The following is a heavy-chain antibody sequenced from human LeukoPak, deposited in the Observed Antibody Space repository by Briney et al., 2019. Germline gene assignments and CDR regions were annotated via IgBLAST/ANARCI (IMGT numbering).Heavy chain of an antibody. V-gene: IGHV6-1*01. CDR3: ARDGGYSSGLLD. CDR1: GDSVSSNSAA. D-gene: IGHD6-19*01. Sequence: SQTLSLTCAISGDSVSSNSAAWNWIRQSPSRGLEWLGRTYYRSKWFNDYAVSVKGRITIIPDTSKNQFPLQLNSVTPEDTAIYYCARDGGYSSGLLDWGQGTLVTVSS. J-gene: IGHJ4*02. CDR2: TYYRSKWFN.